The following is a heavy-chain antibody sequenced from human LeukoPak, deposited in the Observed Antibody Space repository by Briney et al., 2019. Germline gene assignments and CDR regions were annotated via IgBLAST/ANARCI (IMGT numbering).Heavy chain of an antibody. Sequence: PSETLSLTCTVSGGSISSYYWSWIRQPAGKGLEWTGRIYTSGSTNYNPSLKSRVTMSVDTSKNQFSLKLSSVTAADTAVYYCARDASYYYGSGSPRHFDYWGQGTLVTVSS. CDR3: ARDASYYYGSGSPRHFDY. CDR1: GGSISSYY. D-gene: IGHD3-10*01. J-gene: IGHJ4*02. CDR2: IYTSGST. V-gene: IGHV4-4*07.